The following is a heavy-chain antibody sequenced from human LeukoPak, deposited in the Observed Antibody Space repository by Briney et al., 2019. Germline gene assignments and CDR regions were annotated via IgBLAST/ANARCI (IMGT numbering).Heavy chain of an antibody. D-gene: IGHD2-2*01. J-gene: IGHJ3*02. CDR3: ARQETIVVVPAAIGQDAFDI. CDR2: IYYSGRT. V-gene: IGHV4-39*01. Sequence: SETLSLTCTVSGGSISSSSYYWGWIRQPPGKGLEWIGSIYYSGRTYYNPSLKSRVTISVDTSKNQFSLRLSSVTAADTAVYYCARQETIVVVPAAIGQDAFDIWGQGTMVTVSS. CDR1: GGSISSSSYY.